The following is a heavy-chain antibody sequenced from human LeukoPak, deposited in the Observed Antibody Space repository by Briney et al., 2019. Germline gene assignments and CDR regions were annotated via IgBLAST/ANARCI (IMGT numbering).Heavy chain of an antibody. CDR1: GGSISSHY. CDR3: ARDPGGDWFDP. CDR2: IYYSGST. V-gene: IGHV4-59*11. J-gene: IGHJ5*02. D-gene: IGHD3-10*01. Sequence: SETLSLTCTVSGGSISSHYWSWLRQPPGKGLAWIGYIYYSGSTKYNLSLQSRVTISVDQSKNQFSLKLSSVTAADTAVYYCARDPGGDWFDPWGQGTLVTVSS.